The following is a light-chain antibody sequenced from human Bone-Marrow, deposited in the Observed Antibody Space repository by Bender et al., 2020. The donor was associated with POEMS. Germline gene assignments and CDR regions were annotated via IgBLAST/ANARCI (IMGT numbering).Light chain of an antibody. J-gene: IGLJ3*02. CDR3: QTWANGIWV. V-gene: IGLV4-69*01. CDR1: SGQSTFS. CDR2: INSDGSH. Sequence: QLVLTQSPSASASLGGSVNLTCILSSGQSTFSIAWHQQQPEKGPHYLMRINSDGSHTKGDGISDRFSGPSSGSERYLTISSLQSDDEADYYCQTWANGIWVFGGGTKLTVL.